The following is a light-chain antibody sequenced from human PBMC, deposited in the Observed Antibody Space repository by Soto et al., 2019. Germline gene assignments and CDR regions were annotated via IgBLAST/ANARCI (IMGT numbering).Light chain of an antibody. Sequence: DIQMTQSPSTLSASVGDRVTITCRASQSISSWLAWYQQKPGKAPKLLIYDASSLESGVPSRFSGSGSGTEFTLTISCLQPDDFAAYYCHQYNSYSPYTFGQGTKLEIK. V-gene: IGKV1-5*01. CDR2: DAS. J-gene: IGKJ2*01. CDR1: QSISSW. CDR3: HQYNSYSPYT.